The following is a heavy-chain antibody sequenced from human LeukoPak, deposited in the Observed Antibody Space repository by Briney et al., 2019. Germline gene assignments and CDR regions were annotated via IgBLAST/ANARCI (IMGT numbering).Heavy chain of an antibody. J-gene: IGHJ6*02. CDR1: GGSISSYY. D-gene: IGHD3-10*01. CDR3: ARGPRLWFGEFYYYYGMDV. CDR2: IYYSGST. V-gene: IGHV4-59*01. Sequence: SQTLSLTRTVAGGSISSYYWSWVRQPPGNGLEWLGYIYYSGSTNDNPSLKSRVTISVDTSKNQFSLKLSSVTAADTAVYYCARGPRLWFGEFYYYYGMDVWGQGTTVTVSS.